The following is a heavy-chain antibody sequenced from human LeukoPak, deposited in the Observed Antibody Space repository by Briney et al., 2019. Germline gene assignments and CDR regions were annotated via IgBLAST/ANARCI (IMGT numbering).Heavy chain of an antibody. D-gene: IGHD3-10*01. CDR1: GFTFSNAW. CDR2: ISSSSSTI. J-gene: IGHJ6*02. Sequence: GGSLRLSCAASGFTFSNAWMSWVRQAPGKGLEWVSYISSSSSTIYYADSVKGRFTISRDNAKNSLYLQMNSLRAEDTAVYYCARDRRNYGSRGLYGMDVWGQGTTVTVSS. CDR3: ARDRRNYGSRGLYGMDV. V-gene: IGHV3-48*04.